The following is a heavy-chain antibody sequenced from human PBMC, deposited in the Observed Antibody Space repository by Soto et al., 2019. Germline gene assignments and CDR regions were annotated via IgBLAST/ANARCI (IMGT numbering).Heavy chain of an antibody. V-gene: IGHV4-31*03. CDR1: GGSISSGGYY. CDR2: IYYSGST. J-gene: IGHJ5*02. CDR3: ARDVSPDCSSTNCYSPTLGFDP. D-gene: IGHD2-2*02. Sequence: SETLSLTCTVSGGSISSGGYYWSWIRQHPGKGLEWIGYIYYSGSTYYNPSLKSRVTISVDTSKNQFSLKLSSVTAADTAVYYCARDVSPDCSSTNCYSPTLGFDPWGQGTLVTVSS.